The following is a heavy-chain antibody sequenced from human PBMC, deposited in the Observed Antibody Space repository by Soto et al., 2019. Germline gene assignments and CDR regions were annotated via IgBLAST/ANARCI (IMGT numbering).Heavy chain of an antibody. V-gene: IGHV3-48*02. CDR3: ARDYDFWSGSSMDV. Sequence: GGSLRLSCVASEITFSSDGMNWVRQAPGKGLEWVSYISSSSSTIYYADSVKGRFTISRDNAKNSLYLQMDSLRDEDTAVYYCARDYDFWSGSSMDVWGQGTTVTVSS. J-gene: IGHJ6*02. D-gene: IGHD3-3*01. CDR2: ISSSSSTI. CDR1: EITFSSDG.